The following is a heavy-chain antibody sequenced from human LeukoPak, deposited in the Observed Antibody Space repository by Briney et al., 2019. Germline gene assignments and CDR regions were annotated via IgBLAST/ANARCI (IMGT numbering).Heavy chain of an antibody. CDR1: GFTFSSYN. Sequence: GGSLRLSCAASGFTFSSYNMNWVRQTPGQGLEWVSSITSGSSHIYYADSVKGRFTISRDNAKSSLYLQMNSLRAEETAVYYCARDAYSGSYGADYYYYMDVWGKGTTVTISS. CDR2: ITSGSSHI. CDR3: ARDAYSGSYGADYYYYMDV. D-gene: IGHD1-26*01. J-gene: IGHJ6*03. V-gene: IGHV3-21*01.